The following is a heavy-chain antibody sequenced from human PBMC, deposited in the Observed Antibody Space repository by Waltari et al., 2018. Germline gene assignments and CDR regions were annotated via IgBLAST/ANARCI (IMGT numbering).Heavy chain of an antibody. Sequence: QVQLVESGGGVVQPGGSLRLSCAASGFTFRSYAMHWLRKAPGKGLEWVAVISYDGSNKYYADSVKGRFTISRDNSKNTLYLQMNSLRAEDTAVYYCASTSRGRSGSYYPLGYWGQGTLVTVSS. CDR3: ASTSRGRSGSYYPLGY. D-gene: IGHD3-10*01. CDR2: ISYDGSNK. CDR1: GFTFRSYA. J-gene: IGHJ4*02. V-gene: IGHV3-30-3*01.